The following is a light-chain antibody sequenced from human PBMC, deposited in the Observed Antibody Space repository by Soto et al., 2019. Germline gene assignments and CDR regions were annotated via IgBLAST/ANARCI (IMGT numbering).Light chain of an antibody. J-gene: IGKJ5*01. CDR3: QQYNDWPLT. V-gene: IGKV1-9*01. CDR1: QGISSY. Sequence: DIQLTQSPSFLSASVGDRVTITCRASQGISSYLAWYQQKPGKAHKLLIYAASTLQSGVPSRFSGSGSGTEFTLTISSLQPEDFALYYCQQYNDWPLTFGQGTRLEIK. CDR2: AAS.